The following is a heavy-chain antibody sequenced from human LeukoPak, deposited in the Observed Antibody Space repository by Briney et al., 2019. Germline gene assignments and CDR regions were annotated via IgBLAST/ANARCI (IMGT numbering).Heavy chain of an antibody. Sequence: ASVKVSCKASGYTFTDFYIHWMRQAPGQGLEWMGWITPNSGGTIYGQKFQGRVTLTRDTSTSTAYMELSRLRSEDTAVYYCARESLGSYKTVVIVARGHDAFDMWGQGTMVTVSS. CDR2: ITPNSGGT. V-gene: IGHV1-2*02. J-gene: IGHJ3*02. CDR1: GYTFTDFY. D-gene: IGHD3-22*01. CDR3: ARESLGSYKTVVIVARGHDAFDM.